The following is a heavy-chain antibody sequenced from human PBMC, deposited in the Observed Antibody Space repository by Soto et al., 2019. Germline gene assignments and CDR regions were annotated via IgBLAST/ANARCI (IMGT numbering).Heavy chain of an antibody. J-gene: IGHJ4*02. CDR3: ARIPYSSASFDY. CDR2: MSYSRNT. CDR1: GVSISSVSISSNY. Sequence: PSETLSLTCTVSGVSISSVSISSNYWGWIRQPPGKGLECIGSMSYSRNTNYNPSLKSRVTISIDTSKNQFSLELSSVTAADTSVYYCARIPYSSASFDYWGQGTLVTVSS. D-gene: IGHD6-19*01. V-gene: IGHV4-61*01.